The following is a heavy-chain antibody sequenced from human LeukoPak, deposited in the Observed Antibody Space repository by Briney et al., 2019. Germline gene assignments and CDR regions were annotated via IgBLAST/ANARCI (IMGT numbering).Heavy chain of an antibody. CDR3: ARGTKQSSGYYYYYGMDV. CDR2: IYYSRST. J-gene: IGHJ6*02. D-gene: IGHD3-22*01. Sequence: SETLSLTCTVSGVTISSYYWSWIRQRPGKGLEGIGNIYYSRSTNYNPSLKRRVPISVDTSKNQFSLKLSSVTAADTAVYYCARGTKQSSGYYYYYGMDVWGQGTTVTVSS. CDR1: GVTISSYY. V-gene: IGHV4-59*01.